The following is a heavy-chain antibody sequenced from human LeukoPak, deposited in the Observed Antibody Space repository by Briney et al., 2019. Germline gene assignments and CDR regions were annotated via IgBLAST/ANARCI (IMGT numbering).Heavy chain of an antibody. CDR3: AREKDNQGYFQH. CDR2: IIPIFGTA. Sequence: SVKVSCKASGGTFSSYAISWVRQAPGQGLEWMGGIIPIFGTANYAQKFQGRVTITADKSTSTAYMELSSLRSEDMAVYYCAREKDNQGYFQHWGQGTLVTVSS. V-gene: IGHV1-69*06. J-gene: IGHJ1*01. CDR1: GGTFSSYA. D-gene: IGHD1-14*01.